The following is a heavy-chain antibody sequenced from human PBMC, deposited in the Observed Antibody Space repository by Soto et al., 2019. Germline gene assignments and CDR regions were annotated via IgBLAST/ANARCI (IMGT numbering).Heavy chain of an antibody. CDR1: GGSISSGGYY. J-gene: IGHJ4*02. D-gene: IGHD3-10*01. V-gene: IGHV4-61*08. CDR2: IYYSGST. CDR3: ARSPQVWFGEFNYFDY. Sequence: SETLSLTCTVSGGSISSGGYYWSWIRQHPGKGLEWIGYIYYSGSTNYNPSLKSRVTISVDTSKNQFSLKLSSVTAADTAVYYCARSPQVWFGEFNYFDYWGQGTLVTVSS.